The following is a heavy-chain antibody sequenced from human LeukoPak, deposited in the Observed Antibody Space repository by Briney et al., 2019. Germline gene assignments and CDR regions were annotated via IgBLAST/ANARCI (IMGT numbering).Heavy chain of an antibody. CDR2: IYYSGST. D-gene: IGHD1-26*01. V-gene: IGHV4-31*03. J-gene: IGHJ5*02. Sequence: PSQTLSLTCTVSGGSISNGGYYWSWIRQHPGKGLEWIGYIYYSGSTYYNPSLKSRVTISVDTSKNQFSLKLSSVTAADTAVYYCVVGALRGWFDPWGQGTLVTVSS. CDR3: VVGALRGWFDP. CDR1: GGSISNGGYY.